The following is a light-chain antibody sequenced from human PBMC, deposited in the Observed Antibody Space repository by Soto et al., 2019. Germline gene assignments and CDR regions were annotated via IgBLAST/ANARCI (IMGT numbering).Light chain of an antibody. CDR3: QQYNNWLWT. Sequence: EIVMTQFPATLSVPPGERATLSCRASQSVSSNLVWYQQKPGQAPRLLIYGASTRATGIPARFSGSGSGTEFTLTISSLQSEDFAVYYCQQYNNWLWTFGQGTKVEIK. CDR1: QSVSSN. CDR2: GAS. J-gene: IGKJ1*01. V-gene: IGKV3-15*01.